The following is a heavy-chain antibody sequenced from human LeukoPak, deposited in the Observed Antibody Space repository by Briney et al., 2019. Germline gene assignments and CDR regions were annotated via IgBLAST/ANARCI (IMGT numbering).Heavy chain of an antibody. CDR3: ARDLFSRHVVAYLSDNDDDHDS. CDR2: MNPNTGGT. CDR1: GYTFTGYY. Sequence: GASVKVSCKASGYTFTGYYMHWVRQAPGQGLEWMGWMNPNTGGTDYAQRFQGRVTMTRDTSISTAYMELSRLTSDDTAVYYCARDLFSRHVVAYLSDNDDDHDSWGQGTLVTVSS. D-gene: IGHD2-21*01. J-gene: IGHJ4*02. V-gene: IGHV1-2*02.